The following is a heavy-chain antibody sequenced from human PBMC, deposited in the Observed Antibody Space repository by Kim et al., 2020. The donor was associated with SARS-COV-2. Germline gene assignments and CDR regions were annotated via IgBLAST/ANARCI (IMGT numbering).Heavy chain of an antibody. J-gene: IGHJ6*02. CDR2: ISSSGSTI. D-gene: IGHD6-19*01. V-gene: IGHV3-48*03. CDR3: ARDEYSSGWYYYYYGMDV. Sequence: GGSLRLSCAASGFTFSSYEMNWVRQAPGKGLEWVSYISSSGSTIYYADSVKGRFTISRDNAKNSLYLQMNSLRAEDTAVYYCARDEYSSGWYYYYYGMDVWGQGTTVTVSS. CDR1: GFTFSSYE.